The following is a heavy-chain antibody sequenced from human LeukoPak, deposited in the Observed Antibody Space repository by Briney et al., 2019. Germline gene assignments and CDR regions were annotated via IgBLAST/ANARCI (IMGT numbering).Heavy chain of an antibody. V-gene: IGHV3-7*01. Sequence: GGSLRLSCAASGFTFGSHWMTWIRQAPGKGLEWVAHIKEDATESRSADSVKGRFTISRDNTKNSLFLQLNSLRTEDTAVYYCVRDRGWYHFDLWGQGTLVTVSS. J-gene: IGHJ4*02. CDR2: IKEDATES. CDR3: VRDRGWYHFDL. D-gene: IGHD3-10*01. CDR1: GFTFGSHW.